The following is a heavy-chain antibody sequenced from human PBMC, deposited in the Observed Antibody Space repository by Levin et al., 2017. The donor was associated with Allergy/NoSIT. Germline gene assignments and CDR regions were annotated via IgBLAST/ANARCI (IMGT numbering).Heavy chain of an antibody. Sequence: PGGSLRLSCAASGFTFSSYAMHWVRQAPGKGLEWVAVISYDGSNKYYADSVKGRFTISRDNSKNTLYLQMNSLRAEDTAVYYCARAMVRGDYYYYYGMDVWGQGTTVTVSS. V-gene: IGHV3-30*04. CDR1: GFTFSSYA. D-gene: IGHD3-10*01. J-gene: IGHJ6*02. CDR3: ARAMVRGDYYYYYGMDV. CDR2: ISYDGSNK.